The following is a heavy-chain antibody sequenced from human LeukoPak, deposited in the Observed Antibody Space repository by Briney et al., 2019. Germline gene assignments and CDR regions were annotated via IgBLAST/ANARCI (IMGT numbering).Heavy chain of an antibody. CDR3: ARGVPAVTGPLDY. J-gene: IGHJ4*02. CDR2: NNPSGGST. Sequence: ATVRVSCTASGYTFTSYNMHWVRQAPGQGLEWMGINNPSGGSTIYAQNFQGRLTMTRDMSTSTVYMELSSLRSEDTAVYYCARGVPAVTGPLDYWGQGTLVTVSS. V-gene: IGHV1-46*01. D-gene: IGHD2-2*01. CDR1: GYTFTSYN.